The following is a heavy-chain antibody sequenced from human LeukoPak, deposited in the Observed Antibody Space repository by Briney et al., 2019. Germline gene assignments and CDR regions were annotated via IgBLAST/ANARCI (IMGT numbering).Heavy chain of an antibody. CDR2: ISSSSSYI. CDR3: ARVGEWLLGDYYYMDV. D-gene: IGHD3-3*01. V-gene: IGHV3-21*01. CDR1: GFTFSSYS. Sequence: GGSLRLSCAASGFTFSSYSMNWVRQAPGKGLEWVSSISSSSSYIYYADSVKGRFTISRDNAKNSLYLQMNSLRAEDTAVYYCARVGEWLLGDYYYMDVWGKGTTVTVSS. J-gene: IGHJ6*03.